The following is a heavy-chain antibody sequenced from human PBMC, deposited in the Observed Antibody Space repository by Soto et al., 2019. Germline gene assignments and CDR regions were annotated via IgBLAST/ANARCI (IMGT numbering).Heavy chain of an antibody. V-gene: IGHV4-59*08. CDR1: GGSISSYY. CDR2: IYYSGST. J-gene: IGHJ4*02. CDR3: ARRSGDRGAKYYFDY. D-gene: IGHD1-26*01. Sequence: SETLSLTCTVSGGSISSYYWSWIRQPPGKGLEWIGYIYYSGSTNYNPSLKSRVTISVDTSKNQFSLKLSSVTAADTAVYYCARRSGDRGAKYYFDYWGQGTLVTVSS.